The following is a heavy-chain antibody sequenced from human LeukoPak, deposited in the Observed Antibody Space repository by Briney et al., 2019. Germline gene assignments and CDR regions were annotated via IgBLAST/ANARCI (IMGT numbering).Heavy chain of an antibody. CDR3: ARDQSTTSYCYGMDV. CDR2: IYYSGST. V-gene: IGHV4-59*01. D-gene: IGHD2-2*01. J-gene: IGHJ6*02. CDR1: GGSISSYY. Sequence: SETLSLTCTVSGGSISSYYWSWIRQPPGKGLEWIGYIYYSGSTNYNPSLKSRVTISVDTSKNQFSLKLSSVTAADTAVYYCARDQSTTSYCYGMDVWGQGTTVTVSS.